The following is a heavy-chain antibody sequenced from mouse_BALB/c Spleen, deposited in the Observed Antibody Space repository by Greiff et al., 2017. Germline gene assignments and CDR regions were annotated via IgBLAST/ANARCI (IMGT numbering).Heavy chain of an antibody. Sequence: EVKVVESGGGLVQPGGSRKLSCAASGFTFSSFGMHWVRQAPEKGLEWVAYISSGSSTIYYADTVKGRFTISRDNPKNTLFLQMTSLRSEDTAMYYCARCYDGYYYAMDYWGQGTSVTVSS. CDR2: ISSGSSTI. D-gene: IGHD2-3*01. CDR3: ARCYDGYYYAMDY. V-gene: IGHV5-17*02. J-gene: IGHJ4*01. CDR1: GFTFSSFG.